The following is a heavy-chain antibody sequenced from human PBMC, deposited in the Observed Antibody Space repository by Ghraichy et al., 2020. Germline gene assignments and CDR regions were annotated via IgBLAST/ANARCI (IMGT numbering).Heavy chain of an antibody. CDR2: ISSGGIPI. CDR3: ARDLTTVPQNI. Sequence: GGSLRLSCAASGFTFSNYPMNWVRQAPGKGLEWVSYISSGGIPIYSADSVRGRFTFSRDNAKNPLYLQMNSLRDEDTAVYYCARDLTTVPQNIWGQGTMVTVSS. J-gene: IGHJ3*02. CDR1: GFTFSNYP. V-gene: IGHV3-48*02. D-gene: IGHD4-17*01.